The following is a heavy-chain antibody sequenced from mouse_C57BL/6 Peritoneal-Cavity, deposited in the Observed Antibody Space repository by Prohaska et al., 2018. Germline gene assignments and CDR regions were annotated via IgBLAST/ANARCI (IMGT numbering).Heavy chain of an antibody. CDR3: ARGGYSWYFDV. J-gene: IGHJ1*03. Sequence: EVQLVESGAGLVKPGGSLKLSCAASGFTFSSYAMSWVRKTPEKRLEWVATISDGGSYTYYPDNVKGRFTISRDNAKNNLYLQMSHLKSEDTAMYYCARGGYSWYFDVWGTGTTVTVSS. CDR1: GFTFSSYA. CDR2: ISDGGSYT. V-gene: IGHV5-4*01. D-gene: IGHD2-3*01.